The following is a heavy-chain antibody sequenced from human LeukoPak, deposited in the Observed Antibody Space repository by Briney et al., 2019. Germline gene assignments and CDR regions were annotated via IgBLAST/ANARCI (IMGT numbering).Heavy chain of an antibody. CDR2: ITGDGGST. D-gene: IGHD6-19*01. CDR1: GFTFDDYA. CDR3: AKEGPIAVAGYFDY. Sequence: GGSLRRSCAASGFTFDDYAIHWVRQAPGKGLEWVSLITGDGGSTFYADSVKGRFTISRDNSKNSLHLQMNSLRTDDTALYYCAKEGPIAVAGYFDYWGQGTLVTVSS. V-gene: IGHV3-43*02. J-gene: IGHJ4*02.